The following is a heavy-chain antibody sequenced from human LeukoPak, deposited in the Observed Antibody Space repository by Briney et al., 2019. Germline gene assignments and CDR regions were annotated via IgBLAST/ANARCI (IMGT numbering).Heavy chain of an antibody. J-gene: IGHJ4*02. V-gene: IGHV3-30-3*01. Sequence: QPGGSLRLSCAASGFTFSSYAMHWVRQAPGKGLEWVAVISYDGSNKYYADSVKGRFTISRDNSKNTLYLQMNSLRAEDTAVYYCARGAHGMNWSYDYWAREPWSPSPQ. CDR3: ARGAHGMNWSYDY. D-gene: IGHD1-7*01. CDR1: GFTFSSYA. CDR2: ISYDGSNK.